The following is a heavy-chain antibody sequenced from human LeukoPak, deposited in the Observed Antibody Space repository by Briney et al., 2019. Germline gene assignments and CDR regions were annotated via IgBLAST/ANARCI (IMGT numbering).Heavy chain of an antibody. CDR1: GFTFSNYA. J-gene: IGHJ4*02. CDR3: AKGGKWDVTPFDY. D-gene: IGHD1-26*01. Sequence: GSLRLSCVASGFTFSNYAMSWVRQAPGKGLEWVSGISSSGGSKHYADSVKGRFTISRDNSNTLYLQMKSLRAEDTAVYYCAKGGKWDVTPFDYWGQGTLVTVSS. CDR2: ISSSGGSK. V-gene: IGHV3-23*01.